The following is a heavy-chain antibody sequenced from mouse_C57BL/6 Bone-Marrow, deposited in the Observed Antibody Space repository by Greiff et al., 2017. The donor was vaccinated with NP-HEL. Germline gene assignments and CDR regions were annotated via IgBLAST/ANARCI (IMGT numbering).Heavy chain of an antibody. CDR2: INPGSGGT. Sequence: VQLQQSGAELVRPGTSVKVSCKASGYAFTNYLIEWVKQRPGQGLEWIGVINPGSGGTNYNEKFKGKATLTAAKSSSTAYMQLSSLTSEDSAVYFCARGRPYAIDYWGQGTSVTVSS. J-gene: IGHJ4*01. CDR3: ARGRPYAIDY. V-gene: IGHV1-54*01. CDR1: GYAFTNYL.